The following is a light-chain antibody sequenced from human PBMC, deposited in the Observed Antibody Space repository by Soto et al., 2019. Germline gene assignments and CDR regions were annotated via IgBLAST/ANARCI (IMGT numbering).Light chain of an antibody. J-gene: IGKJ5*01. CDR1: QSISNY. CDR2: AAS. CDR3: QQSSSTPIT. V-gene: IGKV1-39*01. Sequence: DIQMTQSPSSLSASVGDRVTITCRASQSISNYLNWYQQKPGKAPNLLIYAASSLQSGVPSRFSGSGSGTEFTLTISSLRPEDFASYYCQQSSSTPITFGQGTRLEI.